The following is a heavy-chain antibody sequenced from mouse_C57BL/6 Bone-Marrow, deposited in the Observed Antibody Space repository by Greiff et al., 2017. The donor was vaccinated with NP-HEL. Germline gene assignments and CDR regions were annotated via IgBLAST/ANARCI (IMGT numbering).Heavy chain of an antibody. Sequence: EVQLQQPGAELVKPGASVKISCKASGYTFTDYYMNWVKQSHGKSLEWIGDINPNNGGTSYNQKFKGKATLTVDKSSSTAYMELRSLTSEDSAVYYCARSSTKGFDYWGQGTTLTVSS. J-gene: IGHJ2*01. CDR1: GYTFTDYY. V-gene: IGHV1-26*01. CDR2: INPNNGGT. CDR3: ARSSTKGFDY.